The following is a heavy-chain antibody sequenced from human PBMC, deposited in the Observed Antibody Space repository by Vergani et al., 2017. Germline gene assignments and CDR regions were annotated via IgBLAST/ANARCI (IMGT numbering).Heavy chain of an antibody. V-gene: IGHV3-53*02. Sequence: VQLVETGGGLIQPGGSLRLSCVASGFTVSSNYMSWVRQASGKGLEWVSVIYSGGSIYYADSVTGRFTISRDNAKNSLYLQMNSLRAEETAMYYCASSSRYTQWELQHAFDIWGQGTMVTVSS. D-gene: IGHD1-26*01. CDR2: IYSGGSI. CDR3: ASSSRYTQWELQHAFDI. CDR1: GFTVSSNY. J-gene: IGHJ3*02.